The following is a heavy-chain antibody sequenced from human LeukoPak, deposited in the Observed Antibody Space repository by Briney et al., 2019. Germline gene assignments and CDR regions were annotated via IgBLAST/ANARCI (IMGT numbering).Heavy chain of an antibody. J-gene: IGHJ4*02. Sequence: SQTLSLTCAISGDSFSNNVAVWNWIRQSPSRVLEWLGRTYYRSKWYNDYAVSVKSRITINPDTSKNQFSLQLNSVTPEDTAVYYCAMRRDGEGFDYWGQGTLVTVSS. CDR1: GDSFSNNVAV. D-gene: IGHD3-3*01. V-gene: IGHV6-1*01. CDR2: TYYRSKWYN. CDR3: AMRRDGEGFDY.